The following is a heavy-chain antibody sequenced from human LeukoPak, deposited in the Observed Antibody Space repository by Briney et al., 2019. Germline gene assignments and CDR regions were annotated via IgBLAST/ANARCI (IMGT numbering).Heavy chain of an antibody. J-gene: IGHJ2*01. Sequence: SETLSLTCTGSGVSISSYYWSWIRQPAGKGLEWIGRIYTSGSTNYNPSLKSRVTMSVDTSKNQFSLKLSSVTAADTAVYYCARVGAISYWYFDLWGRGTLVTVSS. V-gene: IGHV4-4*07. CDR1: GVSISSYY. D-gene: IGHD1-26*01. CDR2: IYTSGST. CDR3: ARVGAISYWYFDL.